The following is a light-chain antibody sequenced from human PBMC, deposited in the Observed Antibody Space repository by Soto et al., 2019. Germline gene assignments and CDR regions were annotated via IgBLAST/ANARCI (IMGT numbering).Light chain of an antibody. CDR3: QQTFSPYVS. J-gene: IGKJ4*01. CDR2: RSS. CDR1: QSISTY. V-gene: IGKV1-39*01. Sequence: DIQMTQSPSSLSVSIGDRVIITCRVSQSISTYLNWYQYKPGKAPRLVIFRSSTLQSGVPSRFSGRGSGTDFTLTISSLQPEDFATYFCQQTFSPYVSFGGGTRVEI.